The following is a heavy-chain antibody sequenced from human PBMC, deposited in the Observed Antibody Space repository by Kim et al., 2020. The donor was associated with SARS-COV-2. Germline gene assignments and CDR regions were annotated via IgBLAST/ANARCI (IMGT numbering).Heavy chain of an antibody. V-gene: IGHV3-72*01. D-gene: IGHD3-22*01. CDR2: IRNKADKYTT. CDR1: GFTFSDQY. Sequence: GESLRLSCAASGFTFSDQYMDWVRQAPGKGLEWVGRIRNKADKYTTEYAASVKGRFTISRDDSENSLYLQMNSLKAEDTAVYFCGRLYSRVYTTENFWGQGTLVTVSS. J-gene: IGHJ4*02. CDR3: GRLYSRVYTTENF.